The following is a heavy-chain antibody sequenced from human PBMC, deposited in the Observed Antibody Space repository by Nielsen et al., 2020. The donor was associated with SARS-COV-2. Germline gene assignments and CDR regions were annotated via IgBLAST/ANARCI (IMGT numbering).Heavy chain of an antibody. CDR2: INPFFSAP. CDR3: ARGEASERWIRFPLDY. D-gene: IGHD5-24*01. Sequence: SVKVSCKASGGTFSYYAISWVRQAPGQGLEWMGGINPFFSAPNYAQKFQGRLTINADASMNTAYMELNSLTSADTAMYYCARGEASERWIRFPLDYWGQGTQVTVSS. J-gene: IGHJ4*02. CDR1: GGTFSYYA. V-gene: IGHV1-69*13.